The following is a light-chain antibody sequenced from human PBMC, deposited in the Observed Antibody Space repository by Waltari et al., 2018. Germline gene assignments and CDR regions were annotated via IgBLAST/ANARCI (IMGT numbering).Light chain of an antibody. CDR2: DVT. J-gene: IGLJ3*02. V-gene: IGLV2-11*01. CDR3: CSYAGSWV. CDR1: GSDVGDFKY. Sequence: QSALTQPRSVSGSPGQSVTISCTGIGSDVGDFKYVSWYQQHPGKAPKLVIYDVTQRPSGVPGRFSGSRSGYSASLTVSGLQGEDEADYYCCSYAGSWVFGGGTKLTVL.